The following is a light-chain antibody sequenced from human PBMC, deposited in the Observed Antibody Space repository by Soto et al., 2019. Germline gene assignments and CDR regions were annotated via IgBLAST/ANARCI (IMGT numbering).Light chain of an antibody. V-gene: IGLV2-8*01. CDR3: SSYGGSNTFV. CDR1: TSDVGGYKY. Sequence: QSVLTQPPSASGSPGQSVTISCTGTTSDVGGYKYVSWHQQHPGKGPKLIIYEVNKRPSGVPDRFSGSKSGNTASLTVSGLQAEDEADYYCSSYGGSNTFVFGTGTKVTVL. CDR2: EVN. J-gene: IGLJ1*01.